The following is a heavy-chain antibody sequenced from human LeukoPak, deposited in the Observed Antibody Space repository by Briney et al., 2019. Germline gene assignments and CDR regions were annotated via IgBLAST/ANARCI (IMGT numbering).Heavy chain of an antibody. CDR2: ISGSGGST. V-gene: IGHV3-23*01. CDR3: AKDGRSWLTIFGVVIVG. CDR1: GFTFDDYG. D-gene: IGHD3-3*01. J-gene: IGHJ4*02. Sequence: GGSLRLSCAASGFTFDDYGMSWVRQAPGKGLEWVSAISGSGGSTYYADSVKGRFTISRDNSKNTLYLQMNSLRAEDTAVYYCAKDGRSWLTIFGVVIVGWGQGTLVTVSS.